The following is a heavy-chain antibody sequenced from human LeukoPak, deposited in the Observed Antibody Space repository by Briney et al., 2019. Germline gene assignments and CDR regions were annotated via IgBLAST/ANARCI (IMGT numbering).Heavy chain of an antibody. V-gene: IGHV1-69*13. CDR2: IIPIFGTA. D-gene: IGHD3-3*01. J-gene: IGHJ6*02. CDR3: ARPEAIFGVHYGMDV. Sequence: SVKVSCKASGYTFTGYYIHWVRQAPGQGLEWMGGIIPIFGTANYAQKFQGRVTITADESTSTAYMELSSLRSEDTAVYYCARPEAIFGVHYGMDVWGQGTTVTVSS. CDR1: GYTFTGYY.